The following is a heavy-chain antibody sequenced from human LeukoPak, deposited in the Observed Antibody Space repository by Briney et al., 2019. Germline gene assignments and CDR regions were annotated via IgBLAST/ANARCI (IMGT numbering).Heavy chain of an antibody. J-gene: IGHJ5*02. V-gene: IGHV3-7*03. Sequence: AGGSLRLSCAASGFTVSSNYMSWVRQAPGKGLEWVANIKQDGSEKYYVDSVKGRFTISRDNAKNSLYLQMNSLRAEDTAVYYCARVIAAAGISWFDPWGQGTLVTVSS. CDR1: GFTVSSNY. CDR2: IKQDGSEK. D-gene: IGHD6-13*01. CDR3: ARVIAAAGISWFDP.